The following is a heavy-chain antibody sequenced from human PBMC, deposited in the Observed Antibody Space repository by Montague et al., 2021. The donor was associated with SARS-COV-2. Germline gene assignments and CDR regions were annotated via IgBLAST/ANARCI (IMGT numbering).Heavy chain of an antibody. CDR1: GGSISSGGYY. D-gene: IGHD4-23*01. CDR2: IYYGGST. J-gene: IGHJ6*03. V-gene: IGHV4-31*03. CDR3: ASTYGGNLGYYYYYMDV. Sequence: TLSLTCTVSGGSISSGGYYWSWIRQHPGKGLEWIGHIYYGGSTYYNPSLKSRVTISVDTSTNQFSLKLSSVTAADTAVYYCASTYGGNLGYYYYYMDVWGKGTTVTVSS.